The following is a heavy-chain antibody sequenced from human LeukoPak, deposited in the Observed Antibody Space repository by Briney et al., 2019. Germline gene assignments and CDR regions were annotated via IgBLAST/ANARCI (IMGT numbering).Heavy chain of an antibody. CDR2: INSDGSST. J-gene: IGHJ4*02. CDR1: GFTFSTYW. D-gene: IGHD4-23*01. Sequence: GGSLRLSCAASGFTFSTYWMHWVRQAPGKGLVWVSRINSDGSSTNYADSVKSRFTISRDNAENTLYLQMNSLRAEDTAVYYCASGYSSDYGGNTYWGQGTLVTVSS. CDR3: ASGYSSDYGGNTY. V-gene: IGHV3-74*01.